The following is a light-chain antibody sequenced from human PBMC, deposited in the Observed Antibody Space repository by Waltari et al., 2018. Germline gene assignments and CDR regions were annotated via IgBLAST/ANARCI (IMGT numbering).Light chain of an antibody. J-gene: IGKJ2*01. CDR3: MQTLQTPYT. CDR1: QRLLHSNGYNY. V-gene: IGKV2-28*01. Sequence: DIVLTQTPLSLPVTPGEPASISCRSSQRLLHSNGYNYLDWYLQKPGQSPQVVVFLGSRRASGVPDRISGSGSGTEFILRITRVEDADVGIYHCMQTLQTPYTFGQGTKLEI. CDR2: LGS.